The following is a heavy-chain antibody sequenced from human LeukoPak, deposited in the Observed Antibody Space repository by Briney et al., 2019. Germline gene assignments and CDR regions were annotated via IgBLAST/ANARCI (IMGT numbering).Heavy chain of an antibody. D-gene: IGHD6-13*01. J-gene: IGHJ3*02. Sequence: ASVKVSCKASGYTFTSYAMHWVRQAPGQRLEWMGWINAGNGNTKYSQKFQARVTITRDTSASTAYMELRSLRSDDTAVYYCARSRVAAAGTQAFDIWGQGTMVTVSS. CDR3: ARSRVAAAGTQAFDI. CDR2: INAGNGNT. V-gene: IGHV1-3*01. CDR1: GYTFTSYA.